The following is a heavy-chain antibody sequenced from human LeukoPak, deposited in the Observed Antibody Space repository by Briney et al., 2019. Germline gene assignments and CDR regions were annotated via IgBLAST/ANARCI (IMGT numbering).Heavy chain of an antibody. CDR3: AGHDYSNRRPDY. D-gene: IGHD4-11*01. V-gene: IGHV3-53*01. J-gene: IGHJ4*02. CDR1: GFTVSSNY. CDR2: IYSGGST. Sequence: GGSLRLSCAASGFTVSSNYMSWVRQAPGKGLEWVSVIYSGGSTYYADSVKGRFTISRDNSENTLYLQMNSLRAEDTAVYYCAGHDYSNRRPDYWGQGTLVTVSS.